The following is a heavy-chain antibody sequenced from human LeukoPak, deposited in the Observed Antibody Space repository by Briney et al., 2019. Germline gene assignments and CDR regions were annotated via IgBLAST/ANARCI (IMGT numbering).Heavy chain of an antibody. CDR3: ARAPSPRIAAPYYYYMDV. V-gene: IGHV3-74*01. CDR2: INTDGSST. J-gene: IGHJ6*03. D-gene: IGHD6-13*01. CDR1: GFTFSSYW. Sequence: GGSLRLSCAASGFTFSSYWMHWVRQAPGKGLVWVSRINTDGSSTSYADSVKGRFTISRDNAKNTLYLQMNSLRAEDTAVYYCARAPSPRIAAPYYYYMDVRGKGTTVTVSS.